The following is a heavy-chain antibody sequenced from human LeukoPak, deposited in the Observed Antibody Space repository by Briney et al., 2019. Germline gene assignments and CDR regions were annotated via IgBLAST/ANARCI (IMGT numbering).Heavy chain of an antibody. Sequence: SETLSLTCTVSGGSISSYYWSWIRQPPGKGLEWIGYIYYSGSTNYNPSLKSRVTISVDTSKNQFSLKLSSVTAADTAVYYCARRVATKPKYCFDNWGQGTLVTVS. CDR1: GGSISSYY. D-gene: IGHD5-24*01. CDR3: ARRVATKPKYCFDN. V-gene: IGHV4-59*01. CDR2: IYYSGST. J-gene: IGHJ4*02.